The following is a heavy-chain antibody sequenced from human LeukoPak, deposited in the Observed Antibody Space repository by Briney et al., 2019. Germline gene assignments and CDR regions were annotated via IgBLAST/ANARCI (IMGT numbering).Heavy chain of an antibody. CDR1: GGSISSSSYY. CDR2: IYYSGST. Sequence: KTSEALSLTCTVSGGSISSSSYYWGWIRQPPGKGLEWIGSIYYSGSTYYNPSLKSRVTISVDTSKNQFSLKLSSVTAADTAVCYCARLTTGAREPWPRVWGQGTLVTVSS. CDR3: ARLTTGAREPWPRV. D-gene: IGHD4-11*01. V-gene: IGHV4-39*01. J-gene: IGHJ4*02.